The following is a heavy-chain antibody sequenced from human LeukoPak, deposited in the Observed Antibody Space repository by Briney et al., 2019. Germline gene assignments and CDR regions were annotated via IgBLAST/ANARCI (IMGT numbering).Heavy chain of an antibody. Sequence: SETLSLTCAVYGGSFTDYYWSWIRRPPGKGLERIGEINHSGYTNYNPSLKSRVSVSVDTSKNQFSLKLSSVTAADTAVYYCARGQYTGYPTHWGQGTLVTVSS. V-gene: IGHV4-34*01. CDR1: GGSFTDYY. CDR2: INHSGYT. CDR3: ARGQYTGYPTH. J-gene: IGHJ4*02. D-gene: IGHD5-12*01.